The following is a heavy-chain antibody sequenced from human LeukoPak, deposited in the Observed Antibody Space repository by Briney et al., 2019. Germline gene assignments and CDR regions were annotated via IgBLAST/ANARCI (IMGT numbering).Heavy chain of an antibody. V-gene: IGHV3-23*01. D-gene: IGHD4-17*01. Sequence: GGSLRLSCAASGLAFRSFGMSWVRQAPGKGLEWVSAISGSGGSTYYADSVKGRFTISRDNSKNTLYLQMNSLRAEDTAVYYCAKDPRGVTTGYWGQGTLVTVSS. CDR2: ISGSGGST. CDR3: AKDPRGVTTGY. J-gene: IGHJ4*02. CDR1: GLAFRSFG.